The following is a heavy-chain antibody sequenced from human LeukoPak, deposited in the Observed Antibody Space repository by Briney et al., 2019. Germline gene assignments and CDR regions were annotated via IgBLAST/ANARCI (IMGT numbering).Heavy chain of an antibody. CDR3: SYGDYSIDS. V-gene: IGHV3-48*01. J-gene: IGHJ4*02. CDR1: GFTFSTYS. D-gene: IGHD4-17*01. CDR2: ISISGETI. Sequence: GGSLRLSCAPSGFTFSTYSMNWVRQAPGKGLEWVSYISISGETIYYADSVKGRFSISRDNAKNSLYLQMNGLRAEDTAVYYCSYGDYSIDSWGQGTLVTVSS.